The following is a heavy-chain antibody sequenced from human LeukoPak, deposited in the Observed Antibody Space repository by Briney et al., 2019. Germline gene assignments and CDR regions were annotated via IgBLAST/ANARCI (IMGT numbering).Heavy chain of an antibody. J-gene: IGHJ6*02. D-gene: IGHD2-2*01. CDR3: AREMREDIVVVPAATVLLPYGMDV. Sequence: SETLSPTCAVYGGSFSGYYWSWIRQPPGKGLEWIGEINHSGSTNYNPSLKSRVTISVDTSKNQFSLKLSSVTAADTAVYYCAREMREDIVVVPAATVLLPYGMDVWGQGTTVTVSS. CDR1: GGSFSGYY. V-gene: IGHV4-34*01. CDR2: INHSGST.